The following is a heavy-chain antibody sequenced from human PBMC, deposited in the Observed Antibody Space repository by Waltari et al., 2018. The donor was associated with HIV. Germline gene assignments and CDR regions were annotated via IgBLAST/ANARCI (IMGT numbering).Heavy chain of an antibody. J-gene: IGHJ6*02. CDR3: ARALRYSDWSQNSYGLDV. Sequence: QLQLQQWGARLVKASETLSPTCAVNGGSFSDYYWTWVRQPAGKGLEWIGQINHRGRSNYNPSLEGRLSMSVDTSKNQVSLTLNSVTAADTGVYYCARALRYSDWSQNSYGLDVWGQGTPVTVSS. D-gene: IGHD3-9*01. CDR2: INHRGRS. V-gene: IGHV4-34*01. CDR1: GGSFSDYY.